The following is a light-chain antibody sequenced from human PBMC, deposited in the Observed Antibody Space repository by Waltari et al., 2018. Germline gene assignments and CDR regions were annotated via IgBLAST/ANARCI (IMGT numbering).Light chain of an antibody. V-gene: IGLV1-40*01. CDR1: SSNIGAPYD. CDR2: ANA. CDR3: QSYDISLSGSV. J-gene: IGLJ6*01. Sequence: QSVLTQPPSVSGAPGQRVTISCTGSSSNIGAPYDVHWYQQLPGTAPKLVIYANANRPSGFPDRFSGSRSGTSASLAITGLQAEDEADYYCQSYDISLSGSVFGSGTKVTVL.